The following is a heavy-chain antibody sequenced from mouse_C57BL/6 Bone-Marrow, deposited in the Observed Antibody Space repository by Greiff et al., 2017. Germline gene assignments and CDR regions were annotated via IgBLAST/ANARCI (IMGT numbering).Heavy chain of an antibody. V-gene: IGHV1-69*01. CDR2: IDPSDSYT. Sequence: QVQLQQPGAELVMPGASVKLSCKASGYTFTSYWMHWVKQRPGQGLEWIGEIDPSDSYTNYNQKFKGKSTLTVDKSSSTAYMQLSSLTSEDSAVYYCVYGSSYRWYFDVWGTGTTVTVSS. CDR3: VYGSSYRWYFDV. CDR1: GYTFTSYW. D-gene: IGHD1-1*01. J-gene: IGHJ1*03.